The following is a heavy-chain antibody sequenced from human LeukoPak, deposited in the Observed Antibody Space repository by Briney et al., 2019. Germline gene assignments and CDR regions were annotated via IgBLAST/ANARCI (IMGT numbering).Heavy chain of an antibody. Sequence: GGSLRLSCAASGFTFDDYGMSWVRQAPGKGLEWVSVIYSGGSTYYADSVKGRFTISRDNSKNTLYLQMNSLRAEDTAVYYCARTSGKRDGYNFNYWGQGTLVTVSS. J-gene: IGHJ4*02. CDR1: GFTFDDYG. CDR3: ARTSGKRDGYNFNY. V-gene: IGHV3-53*01. CDR2: IYSGGST. D-gene: IGHD5-24*01.